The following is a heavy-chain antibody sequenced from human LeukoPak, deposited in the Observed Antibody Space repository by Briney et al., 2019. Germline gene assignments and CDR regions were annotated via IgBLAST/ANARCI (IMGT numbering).Heavy chain of an antibody. CDR2: IYYSGST. CDR3: ARDSEANWFDP. Sequence: TLSLTCTVSGGSISSGGYYWSWIRQHPGKGLEWIGYIYYSGSTYYNPSLKSRVTISVDTSKNQFSLKLSPVTAADTAVYYCARDSEANWFDPWGQGTLVTVSS. J-gene: IGHJ5*02. CDR1: GGSISSGGYY. V-gene: IGHV4-31*03. D-gene: IGHD3-10*01.